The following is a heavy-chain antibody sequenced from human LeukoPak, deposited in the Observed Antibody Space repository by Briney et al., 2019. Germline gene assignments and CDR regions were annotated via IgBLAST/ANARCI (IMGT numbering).Heavy chain of an antibody. J-gene: IGHJ4*02. V-gene: IGHV3-23*01. D-gene: IGHD2-2*01. CDR3: AKEERSQLFDY. CDR2: ISASGGST. Sequence: GGSLRLSCAASGFTFSNYAMSWVRQAPGKGLEWVSAISASGGSTYYADSVKGRFTISTDNSKNTPYLQMNSLRAEDTAVYYCAKEERSQLFDYWGQGTLVTVSS. CDR1: GFTFSNYA.